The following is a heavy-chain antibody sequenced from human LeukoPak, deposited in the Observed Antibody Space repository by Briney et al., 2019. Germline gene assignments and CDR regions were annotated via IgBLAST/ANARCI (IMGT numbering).Heavy chain of an antibody. J-gene: IGHJ5*02. Sequence: GGSLRLSCAASGFTFSSYPMHWVRQAPGKGLECVAVISYDVSDKSYADSVMGRFTISRDNSRKTLYLQMNSLRAEDTAVYYCARDTSHWGIHNWFDPWGQGTLVTVSS. CDR3: ARDTSHWGIHNWFDP. CDR2: ISYDVSDK. D-gene: IGHD3-16*01. V-gene: IGHV3-30-3*01. CDR1: GFTFSSYP.